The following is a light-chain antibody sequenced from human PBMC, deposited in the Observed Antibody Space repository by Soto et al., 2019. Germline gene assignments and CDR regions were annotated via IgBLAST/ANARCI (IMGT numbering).Light chain of an antibody. CDR2: DVS. CDR3: CSYAGTYPYV. J-gene: IGLJ1*01. CDR1: SSDVGAYNY. Sequence: QSVLTQPRSVSGSPGQSVTISCTGTSSDVGAYNYVSWYQQHPGKAPELMIYDVSKRPSGVPDRFSGSKSGNTASLTISGLQAEDEADYYCCSYAGTYPYVFGTGTKFTGL. V-gene: IGLV2-11*01.